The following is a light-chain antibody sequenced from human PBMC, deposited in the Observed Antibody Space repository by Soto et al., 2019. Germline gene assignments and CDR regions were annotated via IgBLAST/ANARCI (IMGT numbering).Light chain of an antibody. CDR2: GNN. CDR1: SSNLGAGFD. V-gene: IGLV1-40*01. Sequence: QSVLTQPPSVSGAPGQRVTISCTGSSSNLGAGFDAHWYQKLPGTAPKLLIYGNNNRPSGVPDRFSGSKSGTSASLAINGLQAEDEADYYCQSYDSSLTAPVVFGGGTKLTVL. J-gene: IGLJ2*01. CDR3: QSYDSSLTAPVV.